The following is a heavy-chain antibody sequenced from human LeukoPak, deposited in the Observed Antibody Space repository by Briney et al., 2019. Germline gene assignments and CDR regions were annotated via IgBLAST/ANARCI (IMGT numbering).Heavy chain of an antibody. V-gene: IGHV4-34*01. J-gene: IGHJ4*02. CDR2: INHSGST. CDR3: ARAPDIVVVPADAYYFDY. Sequence: PSETLSLTCAVYGGSFSGYYWSWIRQPPGKGLEWIGEINHSGSTNYNPSLKSRVTISVDTSKNQFSLKLSSVTAADTAVYYCARAPDIVVVPADAYYFDYWGQGTLVTVSS. CDR1: GGSFSGYY. D-gene: IGHD2-2*01.